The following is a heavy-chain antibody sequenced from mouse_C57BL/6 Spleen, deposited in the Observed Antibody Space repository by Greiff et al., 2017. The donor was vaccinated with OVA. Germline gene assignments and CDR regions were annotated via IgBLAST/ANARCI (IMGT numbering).Heavy chain of an antibody. J-gene: IGHJ3*01. Sequence: VQLKESGGGLVKPGGSLKLSCAASGFTFSSYAMSWVRQTPEKRLEWVATISDGGSYTSYPDNVQGRFTISRDNAKNNLYLQLSHLKSEDTAMYYCARGGDYYGSSPFAYWGQGTLVTVSA. CDR1: GFTFSSYA. CDR2: ISDGGSYT. D-gene: IGHD1-1*01. V-gene: IGHV5-4*01. CDR3: ARGGDYYGSSPFAY.